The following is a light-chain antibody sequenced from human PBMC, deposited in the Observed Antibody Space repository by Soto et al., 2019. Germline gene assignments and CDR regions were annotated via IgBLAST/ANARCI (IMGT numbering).Light chain of an antibody. CDR2: GAS. CDR3: QQYNNWPPWT. CDR1: QSVSSN. V-gene: IGKV3-15*01. J-gene: IGKJ1*01. Sequence: EIVMTQSPATLSVSPGERATLSCRASQSVSSNLAWYQQKPGQAPRLLIYGASTRATGIPARFSGSGSGTEFNLTLSSLQSEYVAVCYCQQYNNWPPWTFGQGTKVEIK.